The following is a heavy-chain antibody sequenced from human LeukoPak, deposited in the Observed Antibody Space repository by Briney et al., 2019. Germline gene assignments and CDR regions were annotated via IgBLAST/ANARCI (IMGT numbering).Heavy chain of an antibody. D-gene: IGHD3-22*01. CDR2: IYSGGST. Sequence: GGALRLSRAASGFTVSSNYMSGVRQAAGRGLEWVSVIYSGGSTYYADSVKGRFTISRDNSKRKLYLQMNSLRAEDTAVYYCARDHYASRGSYYYGMDVWGQGTTVTVSS. CDR1: GFTVSSNY. CDR3: ARDHYASRGSYYYGMDV. J-gene: IGHJ6*02. V-gene: IGHV3-66*01.